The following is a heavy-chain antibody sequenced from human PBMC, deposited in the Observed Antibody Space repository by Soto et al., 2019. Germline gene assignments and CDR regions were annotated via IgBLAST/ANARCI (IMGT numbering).Heavy chain of an antibody. V-gene: IGHV4-34*01. CDR3: ARGIDKKGWWED. CDR2: IHHSGST. J-gene: IGHJ4*02. Sequence: TKSLTCGVYAASVAGYYSSWNRQPPGKGMEWIGEIHHSGSTNYKPSLKSRVITSVDQSKKKFSLNLSSVNAAETAVYFCARGIDKKGWWEDWGQGNMVTVSS. D-gene: IGHD2-15*01. CDR1: AASVAGYY.